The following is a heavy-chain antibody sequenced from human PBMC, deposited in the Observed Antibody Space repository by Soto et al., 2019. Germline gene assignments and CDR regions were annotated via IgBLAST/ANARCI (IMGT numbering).Heavy chain of an antibody. CDR1: GYTFTNYG. CDR3: AKDGADHKATVTGGY. V-gene: IGHV1-18*01. CDR2: INTYNGNT. D-gene: IGHD3-10*01. Sequence: QVHLVQSGPEVKKPGASVRVSCRASGYTFTNYGIGWVRQAPGQGLEWMGWINTYNGNTNYAQKFRGRLTMTTDTATTTAYMDLRSLKSDDTAMYYCAKDGADHKATVTGGYWGQGTLVTVSS. J-gene: IGHJ4*02.